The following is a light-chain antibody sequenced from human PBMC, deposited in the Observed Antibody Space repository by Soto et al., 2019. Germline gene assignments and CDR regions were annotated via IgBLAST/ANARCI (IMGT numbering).Light chain of an antibody. J-gene: IGLJ1*01. Sequence: QSALTQPASVSGSPGQSITISCTGTSSDVGLYNYVSWYQQYPGKAPKLMIFEVSNRPSGVSNRFSASKSGNTASLTISGLQAEDEADYYCSSYTTSSTSYVFGTGTKLTVL. CDR1: SSDVGLYNY. CDR3: SSYTTSSTSYV. V-gene: IGLV2-14*01. CDR2: EVS.